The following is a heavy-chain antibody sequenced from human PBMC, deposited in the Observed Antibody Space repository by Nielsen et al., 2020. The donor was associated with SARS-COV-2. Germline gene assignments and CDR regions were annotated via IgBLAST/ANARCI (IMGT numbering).Heavy chain of an antibody. J-gene: IGHJ5*01. D-gene: IGHD3-16*02. Sequence: ASVKVSCKASGYTFTSYAMHWVRQAPGRRLEWMGWINAGNGNTKYSQKFLGRVTITADKSTNTAYMELTSLRSEDTAVYYCASQRVRGGSYLYVDSWGQGTLVTVSS. CDR2: INAGNGNT. CDR1: GYTFTSYA. CDR3: ASQRVRGGSYLYVDS. V-gene: IGHV1-3*01.